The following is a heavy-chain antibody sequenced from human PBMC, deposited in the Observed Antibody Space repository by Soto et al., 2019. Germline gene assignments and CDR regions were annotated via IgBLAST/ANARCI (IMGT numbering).Heavy chain of an antibody. D-gene: IGHD3-16*02. Sequence: QVQLVQSGAEVKKPGASVKVSCKASGYTFTSYGISWVRQAPGQGLEWMGLISAYNGNTNYAQKLQATVTMTTDTATSTAYMELRSLRSDDTAVYYCARLLRLGELSPLNNWFDPWGQGTLVTVSS. V-gene: IGHV1-18*01. J-gene: IGHJ5*02. CDR2: ISAYNGNT. CDR1: GYTFTSYG. CDR3: ARLLRLGELSPLNNWFDP.